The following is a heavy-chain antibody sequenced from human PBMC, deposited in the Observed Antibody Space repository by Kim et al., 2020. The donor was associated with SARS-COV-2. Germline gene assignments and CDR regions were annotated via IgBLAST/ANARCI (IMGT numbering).Heavy chain of an antibody. J-gene: IGHJ6*02. Sequence: SETLSLTCTVSGGSISSYYWSWIRQPPGKGLEWIGYIYYSGSTNYNPSLKSRVTISVDTSKNQFSLKLSSVTAADTAVYYCARCSYYGSGSYYPGAPGMDVWGQGTTVTVSS. CDR2: IYYSGST. V-gene: IGHV4-59*01. CDR3: ARCSYYGSGSYYPGAPGMDV. CDR1: GGSISSYY. D-gene: IGHD3-10*01.